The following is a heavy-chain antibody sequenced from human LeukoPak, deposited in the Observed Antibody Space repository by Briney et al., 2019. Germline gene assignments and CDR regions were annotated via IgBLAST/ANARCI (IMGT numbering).Heavy chain of an antibody. V-gene: IGHV3-23*01. Sequence: GGSLRLSCAASGSTFSSYAMSWVRQAPGKGLEWVSVISGSGSTTYYADSVKGRFTASRDNPKSTLYLQMNSLRAEDTAVYYCAKDLYYYGSDYWGQGTLVTVSS. CDR3: AKDLYYYGSDY. J-gene: IGHJ4*02. CDR1: GSTFSSYA. D-gene: IGHD3-10*01. CDR2: ISGSGSTT.